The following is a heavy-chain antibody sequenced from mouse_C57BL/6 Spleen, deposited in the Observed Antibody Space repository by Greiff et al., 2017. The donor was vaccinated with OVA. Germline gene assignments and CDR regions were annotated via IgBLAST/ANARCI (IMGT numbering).Heavy chain of an antibody. CDR3: ARELRPAWFAY. CDR2: INPNNGGT. D-gene: IGHD1-2*01. J-gene: IGHJ3*01. V-gene: IGHV1-22*01. CDR1: GYTFTDYY. Sequence: VQLQQSGPELVKPGASVKMSCKASGYTFTDYYMHWVKQSHGKSLEWIGYINPNNGGTSYNQKFKGKATLTVNKSSSTAYMELRSLTSEDAAVYSSARELRPAWFAYLGQGTLVTVSA.